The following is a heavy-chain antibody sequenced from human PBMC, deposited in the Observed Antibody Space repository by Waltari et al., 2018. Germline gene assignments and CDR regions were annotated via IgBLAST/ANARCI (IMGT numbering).Heavy chain of an antibody. CDR3: ASMVVAVDQPHWFDP. Sequence: QVQLQQWGAGLLKPSETLSLTCAVYGGSFSGYYWSWIRQPPGKGLEWIGEINHSRSTNYNPSLKSRVTISVDTSKNQFSLKLSSVTAADTAVYYCASMVVAVDQPHWFDPWGQGTLVTVSS. CDR2: INHSRST. CDR1: GGSFSGYY. J-gene: IGHJ5*02. D-gene: IGHD2-15*01. V-gene: IGHV4-34*01.